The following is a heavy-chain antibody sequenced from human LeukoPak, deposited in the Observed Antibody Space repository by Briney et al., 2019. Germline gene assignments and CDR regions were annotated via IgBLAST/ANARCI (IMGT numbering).Heavy chain of an antibody. Sequence: GGSLRLSCAASGFTVRSKYMSWVRQAPGKGPEWVSVILTGDNTYYSASVRGRFTISRDHSRNTLYLQMNNLRAEDRAVYYCATELRYVGGYFDYWGQGTLVTVSS. CDR2: ILTGDNT. CDR3: ATELRYVGGYFDY. V-gene: IGHV3-53*01. CDR1: GFTVRSKY. D-gene: IGHD3-9*01. J-gene: IGHJ4*02.